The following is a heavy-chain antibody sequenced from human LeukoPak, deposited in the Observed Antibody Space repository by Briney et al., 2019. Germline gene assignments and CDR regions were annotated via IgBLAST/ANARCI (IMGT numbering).Heavy chain of an antibody. V-gene: IGHV5-51*01. CDR3: ARLSYYDSSGGGYFDL. CDR1: GYSFTSYW. CDR2: IYPGDSDT. J-gene: IGHJ2*01. Sequence: GESLKISCKGSGYSFTSYWIGWVRQMPGKGLEWMGIIYPGDSDTRYSPSFQGQVTISAVKSISTAYLQWSSLKASDTAMYYCARLSYYDSSGGGYFDLWGRGTLVTVSS. D-gene: IGHD3-22*01.